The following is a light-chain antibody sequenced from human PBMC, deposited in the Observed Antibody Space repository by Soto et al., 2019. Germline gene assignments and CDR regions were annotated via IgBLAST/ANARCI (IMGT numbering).Light chain of an antibody. V-gene: IGKV1-12*01. J-gene: IGKJ4*01. Sequence: DIQMTQSPSSVSASVGDSVTITCRASQGVSDWVAWYQQKPGKAPMVLISVASSLHSGVPSRFSGSGSETDFTLTITSLQSEDFATYYCQQGNSFPLTFGGGTKVDIK. CDR1: QGVSDW. CDR3: QQGNSFPLT. CDR2: VAS.